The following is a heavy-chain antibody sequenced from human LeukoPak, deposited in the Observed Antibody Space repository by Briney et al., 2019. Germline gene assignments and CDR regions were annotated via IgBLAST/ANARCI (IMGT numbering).Heavy chain of an antibody. J-gene: IGHJ4*02. CDR2: IRSKAYGGTT. D-gene: IGHD1-26*01. V-gene: IGHV3-49*04. Sequence: PGGSLRLSCTASGFTFGDYAMSWVRRAPGKGLEWVGFIRSKAYGGTTEYAASVKGRFTISRDDSKSIAYLQMNSLKTEDTAVYYCSRATYSGRYLPPSQDYWGQGSLVTVSS. CDR3: SRATYSGRYLPPSQDY. CDR1: GFTFGDYA.